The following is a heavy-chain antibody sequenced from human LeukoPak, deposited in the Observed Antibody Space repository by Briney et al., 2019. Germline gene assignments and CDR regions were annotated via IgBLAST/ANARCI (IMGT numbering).Heavy chain of an antibody. J-gene: IGHJ4*02. CDR2: IDYDGSHI. CDR1: GFTFSTSA. D-gene: IGHD3-10*02. Sequence: PGESLRLSCAGSGFTFSTSAMNWVRQVPGKGLEWVSSIDYDGSHIYYSASVKGRFSISRDNARDSVYLQMDSLRAEDTAVYYCARDPERYLRTGHYDYWGQGTLVIVSS. V-gene: IGHV3-21*01. CDR3: ARDPERYLRTGHYDY.